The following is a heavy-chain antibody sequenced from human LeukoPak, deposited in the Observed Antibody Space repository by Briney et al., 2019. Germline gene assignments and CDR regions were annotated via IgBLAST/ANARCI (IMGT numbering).Heavy chain of an antibody. V-gene: IGHV1-2*02. D-gene: IGHD2-2*01. Sequence: ASVKVSCKASGYTFTGYYMHWVRQAPGQGLEWMGWINPNSGGTNYAQKFQGRVTMTRDTSISTAYMELSRLRSDDTAVYYCARDQIQYCSSTSCHGWFDPWGQGTLVTVSS. CDR3: ARDQIQYCSSTSCHGWFDP. CDR1: GYTFTGYY. J-gene: IGHJ5*02. CDR2: INPNSGGT.